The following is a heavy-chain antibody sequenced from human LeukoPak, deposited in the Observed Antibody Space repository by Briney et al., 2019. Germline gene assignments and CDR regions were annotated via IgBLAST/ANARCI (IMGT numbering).Heavy chain of an antibody. D-gene: IGHD1-1*01. CDR3: ASLWDDGY. V-gene: IGHV3-7*02. Sequence: PGGSLSLSCAASGFSFSSSWMTWARQAPGKGLEWVATIKQDGSEKFYVNSVKGRFTISRDNTKDSLYLQMNSLRADDTAVYYCASLWDDGYWGQGTLVTVSS. J-gene: IGHJ4*02. CDR2: IKQDGSEK. CDR1: GFSFSSSW.